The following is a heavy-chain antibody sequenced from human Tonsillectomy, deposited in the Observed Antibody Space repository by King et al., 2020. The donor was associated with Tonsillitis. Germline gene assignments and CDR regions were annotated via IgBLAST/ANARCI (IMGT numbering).Heavy chain of an antibody. Sequence: EVQLVESGGGLVQPGGSLRLSCAASGFTFSSFGMSWVRQAPGKGLEWVSAIGGSGASTYYADSVRGRFTISRDNSKNALFLQMNSLRVEDTSAYFCAKVYGGNSTLDYWGQGTLVTVSS. D-gene: IGHD4-23*01. CDR1: GFTFSSFG. J-gene: IGHJ4*02. CDR3: AKVYGGNSTLDY. V-gene: IGHV3-23*04. CDR2: IGGSGAST.